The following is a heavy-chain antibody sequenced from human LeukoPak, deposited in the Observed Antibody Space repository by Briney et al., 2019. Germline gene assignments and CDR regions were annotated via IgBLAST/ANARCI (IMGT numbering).Heavy chain of an antibody. V-gene: IGHV4-59*01. Sequence: SETLSLTCTVSGGSISSYYWSWIRQPPGKGLEWIGYIYYSGSTNYNPSLKSRVTISVDTSKNQISLKLTSVTAAGTAVYYCARGEGGHCGGDCHVRFWGQGTLVTVSS. CDR1: GGSISSYY. D-gene: IGHD2-21*01. J-gene: IGHJ4*02. CDR2: IYYSGST. CDR3: ARGEGGHCGGDCHVRF.